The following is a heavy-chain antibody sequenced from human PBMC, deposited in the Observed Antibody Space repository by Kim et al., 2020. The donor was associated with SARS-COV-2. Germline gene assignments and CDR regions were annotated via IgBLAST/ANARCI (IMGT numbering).Heavy chain of an antibody. J-gene: IGHJ4*02. Sequence: ASVKVSCKASGFTFTNYFMHWVRQAPGQGLEWMGTINPSGAFTLFTQKYQGRVIITKDTSTSTVYMEVSSLRSEDTAVYFCAREAALIAAPQKNFDYWSQGTLVTVSS. CDR1: GFTFTNYF. V-gene: IGHV1-46*01. CDR3: AREAALIAAPQKNFDY. D-gene: IGHD6-25*01. CDR2: INPSGAFT.